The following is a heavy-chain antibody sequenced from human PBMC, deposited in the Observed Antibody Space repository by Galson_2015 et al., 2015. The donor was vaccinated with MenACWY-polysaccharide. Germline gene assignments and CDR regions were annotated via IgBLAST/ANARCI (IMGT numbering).Heavy chain of an antibody. D-gene: IGHD1-1*01. CDR3: ALYNWNDKGGALDI. Sequence: SLRLSCAASGFAFSGYSLNWVRQTPGKGLAWVSYISASSSAIYYADSVKGRFTISRDNAKKSLYLQMNSLRDEDTAVYYCALYNWNDKGGALDIWGRGTMVTVSS. J-gene: IGHJ3*02. CDR2: ISASSSAI. V-gene: IGHV3-48*02. CDR1: GFAFSGYS.